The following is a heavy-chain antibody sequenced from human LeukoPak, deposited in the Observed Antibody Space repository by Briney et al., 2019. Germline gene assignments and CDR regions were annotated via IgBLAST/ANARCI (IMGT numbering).Heavy chain of an antibody. CDR1: GYTFTDFY. CDR2: INPNSGGT. V-gene: IGHV1-2*02. Sequence: APVKVSCKASGYTFTDFYIHWVQQAPGQGLEWMGWINPNSGGTKYAQKFQARVTMTRDMSTSTVYMELSSLRSEDTAVYYCAIGKLAYMDVWGKGTTVTVSS. J-gene: IGHJ6*03. D-gene: IGHD6-13*01. CDR3: AIGKLAYMDV.